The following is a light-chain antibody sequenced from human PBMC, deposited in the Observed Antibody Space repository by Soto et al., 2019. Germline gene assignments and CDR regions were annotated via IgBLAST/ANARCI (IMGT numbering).Light chain of an antibody. Sequence: ASVGDRVTITCRASQGIRSALGWYQQKPGKVPKLLISDASRLESGVPSRFSGSGSGTEFTLTISSLQPDDSATYYCQQYKSYSPRTFGQGTKVDIK. CDR2: DAS. J-gene: IGKJ1*01. CDR3: QQYKSYSPRT. CDR1: QGIRSA. V-gene: IGKV1-13*02.